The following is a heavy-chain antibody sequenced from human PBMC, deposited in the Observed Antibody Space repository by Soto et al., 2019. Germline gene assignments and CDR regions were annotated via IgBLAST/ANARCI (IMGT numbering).Heavy chain of an antibody. J-gene: IGHJ6*02. CDR2: IYTSGGT. Sequence: PSGALSLTCSGSGASISSPYWSWVRQSAGKGLEWIGRIYTSGGTNYNPSLKSRVTMSVDTSKNQFSLRLSSVTAADTAVYHCARDTEFSFYYYGLDVWGQGTTVTVSS. V-gene: IGHV4-4*07. CDR3: ARDTEFSFYYYGLDV. D-gene: IGHD3-3*02. CDR1: GASISSPY.